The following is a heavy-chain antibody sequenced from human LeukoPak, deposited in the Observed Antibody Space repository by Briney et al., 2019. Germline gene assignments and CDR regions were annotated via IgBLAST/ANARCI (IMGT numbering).Heavy chain of an antibody. CDR1: GFSFSRYS. CDR2: ISSDGTTI. V-gene: IGHV3-48*01. D-gene: IGHD3-10*01. Sequence: GGSLRLSCTASGFSFSRYSMNWVRQAPGKGLEWISYISSDGTTIYYADSVKGRFTISRDNARNSLYLQMNSLRAEDTAVYYCARDANFGYDAFDIWGQGTMVTVSS. CDR3: ARDANFGYDAFDI. J-gene: IGHJ3*02.